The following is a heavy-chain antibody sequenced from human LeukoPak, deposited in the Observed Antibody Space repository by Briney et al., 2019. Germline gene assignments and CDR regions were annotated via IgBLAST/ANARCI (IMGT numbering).Heavy chain of an antibody. CDR3: ARARGYGGLHDAFDI. J-gene: IGHJ3*02. D-gene: IGHD4/OR15-4a*01. Sequence: GGSLRLSCAASKFTFSSYAMHWVRQAPGKGLEYVSAISSNGGSTYYANSVKGRFTIYRDNSKNTLYLQMDSLRAEDMAVYYCARARGYGGLHDAFDIWGQGTMVTVSS. CDR2: ISSNGGST. V-gene: IGHV3-64*01. CDR1: KFTFSSYA.